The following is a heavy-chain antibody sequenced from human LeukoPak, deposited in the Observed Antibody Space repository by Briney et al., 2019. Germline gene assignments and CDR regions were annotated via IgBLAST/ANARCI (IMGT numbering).Heavy chain of an antibody. Sequence: SVKVSCKASGGTFSSYAISWVRQAPGQGLEWMGGIIPIFGTANYAQKFQGRVTITADKSTSTAYMELSSLRSEDTAVYYCARARGYCSGGSCYYYFDYWGQGTPVTVSS. V-gene: IGHV1-69*06. J-gene: IGHJ4*02. CDR1: GGTFSSYA. CDR3: ARARGYCSGGSCYYYFDY. D-gene: IGHD2-15*01. CDR2: IIPIFGTA.